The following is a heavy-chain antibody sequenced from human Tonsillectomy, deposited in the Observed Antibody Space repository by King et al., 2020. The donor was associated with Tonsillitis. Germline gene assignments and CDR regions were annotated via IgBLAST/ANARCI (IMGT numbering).Heavy chain of an antibody. CDR2: IYTSGST. J-gene: IGHJ5*02. CDR3: ARYIYVFGGGYCPWFDP. CDR1: GGSISSGSYY. V-gene: IGHV4-61*02. Sequence: VQLQESGPGLVKPSQTLSLTCTVSGGSISSGSYYWSWIRQPAGKGLEWIGRIYTSGSTNYNPSLKSRVTMSVDTSKNQFSLKLSSVTAADTAVYYCARYIYVFGGGYCPWFDPGGQGTLATVPS. D-gene: IGHD3-3*01.